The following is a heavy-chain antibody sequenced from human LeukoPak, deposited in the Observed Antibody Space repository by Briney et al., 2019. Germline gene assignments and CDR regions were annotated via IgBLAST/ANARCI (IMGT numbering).Heavy chain of an antibody. CDR2: IYYSGST. CDR1: GGSISSGDYY. J-gene: IGHJ4*02. Sequence: SETLSLTCTVSGGSISSGDYYWSWIRQPPGKGLEWIGYIYYSGSTYYNPSLKSRVTISVDTSKNQFSLKLSSVTAADTAVYYCARERASGGSRPVGFDYWGQGTLVTVSS. V-gene: IGHV4-30-4*02. CDR3: ARERASGGSRPVGFDY. D-gene: IGHD4-23*01.